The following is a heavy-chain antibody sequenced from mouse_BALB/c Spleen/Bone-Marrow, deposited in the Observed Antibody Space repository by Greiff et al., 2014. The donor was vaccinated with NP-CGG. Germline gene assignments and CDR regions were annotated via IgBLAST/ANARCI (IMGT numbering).Heavy chain of an antibody. CDR3: ARIYYGSSYDY. CDR2: IHYSGST. Sequence: VQLQQSGPDLVKPSQSLSLTCTVTGYSITSGYSWRWIRQFPGNKLEWMGYIHYSGSTNYNPSLKSRISITRDTSKNQFFLQLNSVTTEDTATYYCARIYYGSSYDYWGQGTTLTVSS. V-gene: IGHV3-1*02. CDR1: GYSITSGYS. D-gene: IGHD1-1*01. J-gene: IGHJ2*01.